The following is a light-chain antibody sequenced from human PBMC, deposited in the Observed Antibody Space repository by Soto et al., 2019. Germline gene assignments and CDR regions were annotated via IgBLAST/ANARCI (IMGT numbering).Light chain of an antibody. V-gene: IGLV1-51*01. Sequence: QSVLTQPPSLSAAPGQRVTISCSGSNSDIGSNYVSWYQQLPGSAPKLLIYDNDKRPSGIPDRFSGSKSGTSATLDITGLQTGDEADYYCGTRDLSLSVVFGGGTQLTVL. CDR3: GTRDLSLSVV. CDR1: NSDIGSNY. J-gene: IGLJ7*01. CDR2: DND.